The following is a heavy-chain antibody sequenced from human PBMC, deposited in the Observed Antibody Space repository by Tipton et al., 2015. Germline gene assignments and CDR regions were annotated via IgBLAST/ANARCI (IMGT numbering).Heavy chain of an antibody. J-gene: IGHJ4*02. CDR2: IYYSGST. V-gene: IGHV4-59*12. CDR3: AGRNYQYYFDY. CDR1: GGSMSSYY. D-gene: IGHD5-24*01. Sequence: TLSLTCTVSGGSMSSYYWSWIRQPPGKGLEWIGYIYYSGSTNYNPSLKSRLTISVDTSKNQFSLRLNSVTAADTAVYYCAGRNYQYYFDYWGQGTLVTVSS.